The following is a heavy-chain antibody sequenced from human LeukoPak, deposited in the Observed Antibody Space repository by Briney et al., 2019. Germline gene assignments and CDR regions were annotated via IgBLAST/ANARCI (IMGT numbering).Heavy chain of an antibody. CDR3: AKDSLYGSGSYSPWNWFDP. CDR2: ISCSGGST. Sequence: GGSLRLSCSASGFTFSSYAMSSVRQAPGKGLEWVSAISCSGGSTYYADSVKGRFTISRDNSKNTLYLQMNSLRAEHTAVYYCAKDSLYGSGSYSPWNWFDPWGQGALVTVSS. D-gene: IGHD3-10*01. J-gene: IGHJ5*02. V-gene: IGHV3-23*01. CDR1: GFTFSSYA.